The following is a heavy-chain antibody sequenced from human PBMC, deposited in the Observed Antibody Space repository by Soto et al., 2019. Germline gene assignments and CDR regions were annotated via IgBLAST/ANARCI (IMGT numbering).Heavy chain of an antibody. CDR3: VAVDGYSYGSGRNFYYDGLDV. Sequence: EXLKISYKSSGYXFTNDLVVWVRRMPGKGLESMGIINPGDSDTRYSPSFQCQVTISSDKSMNTAYLQRSRLKASDTDTYYCVAVDGYSYGSGRNFYYDGLDVWGQGTTGTVSS. J-gene: IGHJ6*02. D-gene: IGHD3-10*01. CDR2: INPGDSDT. CDR1: GYXFTNDL. V-gene: IGHV5-51*01.